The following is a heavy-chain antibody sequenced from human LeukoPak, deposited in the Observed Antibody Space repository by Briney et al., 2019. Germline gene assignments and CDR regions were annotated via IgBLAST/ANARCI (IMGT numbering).Heavy chain of an antibody. V-gene: IGHV2-70*11. J-gene: IGHJ5*02. CDR3: ARIALTYSSGWSVA. CDR2: IDWDDDK. Sequence: VPALVKSTQTPTLTCTFFGFSLSTSGICVSWIRQPPGKALEWLARIDWDDDKYYSTSLKTRLTISKDTSKNQVVLTMTNMDPVDTATYYCARIALTYSSGWSVAWGQGTLVTVSS. CDR1: GFSLSTSGIC. D-gene: IGHD6-19*01.